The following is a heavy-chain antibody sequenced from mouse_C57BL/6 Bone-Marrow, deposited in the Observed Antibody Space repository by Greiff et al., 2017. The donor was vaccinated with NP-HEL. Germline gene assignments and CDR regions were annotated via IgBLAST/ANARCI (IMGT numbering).Heavy chain of an antibody. CDR3: ARSYYGSSYDYFDY. D-gene: IGHD1-1*01. CDR2: INPNNGGT. CDR1: GYTFTDYN. J-gene: IGHJ2*01. Sequence: EVQLKESGPELVKPGASVKIPCKASGYTFTDYNMDWVKQSHGKSLEWIGDINPNNGGTIYNQKFKGKATLTVDKSSSTAYMELRSLTSEDTAVYYCARSYYGSSYDYFDYWGQGTTLTVSS. V-gene: IGHV1-18*01.